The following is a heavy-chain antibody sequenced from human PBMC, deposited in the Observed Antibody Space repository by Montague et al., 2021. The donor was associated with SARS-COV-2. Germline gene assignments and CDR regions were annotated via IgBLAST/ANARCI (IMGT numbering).Heavy chain of an antibody. CDR3: ARGRLVGDSSSWYYFDY. Sequence: SETLSLTCAVSGGSINTNNWWTWVRQPPGEGLEWIGQIFHSGITXXNPSLESRVTISVDKSKNQFSLRLSSVTAVDTAVYYCARGRLVGDSSSWYYFDYWGQGTLVAVSS. CDR2: IFHSGIT. J-gene: IGHJ4*02. CDR1: GGSINTNNW. D-gene: IGHD6-13*01. V-gene: IGHV4-4*02.